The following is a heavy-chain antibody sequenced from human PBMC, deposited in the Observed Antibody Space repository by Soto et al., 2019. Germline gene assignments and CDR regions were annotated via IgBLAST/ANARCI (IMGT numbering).Heavy chain of an antibody. D-gene: IGHD1-26*01. J-gene: IGHJ3*02. CDR2: IYYSGST. CDR3: AVGATSEDAFDI. CDR1: GGSISSGDYY. Sequence: LTCTVSGGSISSGDYYWSWIRQPPGKGLEWIGYIYYSGSTYYNPSLKSRVTISVDTSKNQFSLKLSSVTAADTAVYYCAVGATSEDAFDIWGQGTMVTVSS. V-gene: IGHV4-30-4*01.